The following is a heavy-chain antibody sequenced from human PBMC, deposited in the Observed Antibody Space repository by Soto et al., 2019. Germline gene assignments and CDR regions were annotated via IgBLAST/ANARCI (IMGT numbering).Heavy chain of an antibody. Sequence: SETLSLTCTVSGCSISSSSYYWGWIRQPPGKGLEWIGSIYYSGSTYYNPSLKSRVTISVDTSKNQFSLKLSSVTAADTAVYYCARLPPHTTTYYDILTGYYSWFDPWGQGTLVTVSS. CDR3: ARLPPHTTTYYDILTGYYSWFDP. V-gene: IGHV4-39*01. J-gene: IGHJ5*02. CDR1: GCSISSSSYY. D-gene: IGHD3-9*01. CDR2: IYYSGST.